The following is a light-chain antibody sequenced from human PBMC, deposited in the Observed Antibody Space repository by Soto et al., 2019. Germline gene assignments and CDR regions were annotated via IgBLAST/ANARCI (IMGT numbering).Light chain of an antibody. Sequence: QSALTQPASVSGSPGQSITISCTGISSDVGGYNYVSWYQQYPGKAPKLMIYEVSNRPSGVSNRFSGSKSGNTASLKISGLQAEDEADYYCSAYTSSSALLFGGGTKLTVL. CDR3: SAYTSSSALL. CDR2: EVS. CDR1: SSDVGGYNY. J-gene: IGLJ2*01. V-gene: IGLV2-14*01.